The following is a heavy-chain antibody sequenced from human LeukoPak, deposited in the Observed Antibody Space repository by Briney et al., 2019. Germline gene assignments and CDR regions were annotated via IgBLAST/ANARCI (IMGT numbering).Heavy chain of an antibody. CDR2: MNPNSGNT. CDR1: GYTFTSYD. J-gene: IGHJ4*02. CDR3: ARVLSVGYRGVMGY. D-gene: IGHD6-13*01. Sequence: ASVKVSCKASGYTFTSYDINWVRQATGQGLEWMGWMNPNSGNTGYAQKFQGRVTMTRNTSISTAYMELSSPRSEDTAVYYCARVLSVGYRGVMGYWGQGTLVTVSS. V-gene: IGHV1-8*01.